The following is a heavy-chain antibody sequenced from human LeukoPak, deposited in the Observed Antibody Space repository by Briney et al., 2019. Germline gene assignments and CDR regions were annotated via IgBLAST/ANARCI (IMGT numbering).Heavy chain of an antibody. CDR2: IYPTGNT. V-gene: IGHV4-4*07. Sequence: PSETLSLTCSVSGGAIISYYWSWVRQPAGKGPEWIGRIYPTGNTHSHPSLKTRVTMSPDLSKKQFSLRLRSVTAADTAVYYCARLKFYDSTGYSPGYYMDVWGKGTAVTVSS. CDR3: ARLKFYDSTGYSPGYYMDV. CDR1: GGAIISYY. J-gene: IGHJ6*03. D-gene: IGHD3-22*01.